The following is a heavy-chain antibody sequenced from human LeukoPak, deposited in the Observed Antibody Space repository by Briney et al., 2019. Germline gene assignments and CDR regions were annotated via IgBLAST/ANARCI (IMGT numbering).Heavy chain of an antibody. CDR1: GGSISTYY. Sequence: SETLSLTCTVSGGSISTYYWSWVRQPPGKGLEWIGYGYYSGSTDYIPSLKSRVTISVDTSKNQFSLKLTSVTAADTAVYYCVRGEGGDAFDIWGQGTMVTVSS. J-gene: IGHJ3*02. CDR2: GYYSGST. CDR3: VRGEGGDAFDI. V-gene: IGHV4-59*01.